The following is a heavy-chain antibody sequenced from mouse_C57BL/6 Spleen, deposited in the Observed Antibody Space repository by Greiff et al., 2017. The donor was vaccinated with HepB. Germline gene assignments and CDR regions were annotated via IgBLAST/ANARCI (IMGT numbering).Heavy chain of an antibody. D-gene: IGHD1-1*01. CDR2: IDPENGDT. CDR1: GFNIKDDY. CDR3: TAGSSYNYFDY. J-gene: IGHJ2*01. Sequence: VQLQQSGAELVRPGASVKLSCTASGFNIKDDYMHWVKQRPEQGLEWIGWIDPENGDTEYASKFQGKATITADTSSNTAYLQLSSLTSEDTAVYYCTAGSSYNYFDYWGQCTTLTVSS. V-gene: IGHV14-4*01.